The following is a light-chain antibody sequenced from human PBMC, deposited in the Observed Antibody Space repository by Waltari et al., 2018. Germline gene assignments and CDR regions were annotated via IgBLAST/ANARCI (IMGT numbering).Light chain of an antibody. J-gene: IGLJ3*02. CDR1: TGAVTSGHY. CDR3: LLSYSGARV. CDR2: ETS. V-gene: IGLV7-46*01. Sequence: QAVVTQEPSLTVSPGGTVTLTCDSSTGAVTSGHYPYWFQQKPGQAPRTLIYETSNKHSWTPARFAGSLPGGKAALALSGAQPEDEADYYCLLSYSGARVFGGGTKLTVL.